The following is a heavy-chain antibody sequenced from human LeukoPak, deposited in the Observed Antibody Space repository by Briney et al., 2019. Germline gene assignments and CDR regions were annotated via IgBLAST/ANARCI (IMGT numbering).Heavy chain of an antibody. V-gene: IGHV1-8*01. CDR2: MNPNSGNT. CDR1: GYTFTSYD. CDR3: ARCNITVAGIQTYNWFDP. Sequence: ASVKVSCKPSGYTFTSYDINWVRQATGQGLEWMGWMNPNSGNTGYAQKFQGRVTMTRDTSISTAYMELSSLRSEDTAVYYCARCNITVAGIQTYNWFDPWGQGTQVTVSS. J-gene: IGHJ5*02. D-gene: IGHD6-19*01.